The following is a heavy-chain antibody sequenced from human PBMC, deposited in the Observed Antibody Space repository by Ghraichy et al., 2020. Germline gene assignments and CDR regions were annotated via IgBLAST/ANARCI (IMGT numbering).Heavy chain of an antibody. D-gene: IGHD5-18*01. Sequence: GGSLRLSCAASGFTFSSYGMHWVRQAPGKGLEWVAVIWYDGSNKYYADSVKGRFTISRDNSKNTLYLQMNSLRAEDTAVYYCSRGFRIHDMVTGSFDIWGQGTMVTVSS. J-gene: IGHJ3*02. CDR2: IWYDGSNK. V-gene: IGHV3-33*08. CDR1: GFTFSSYG. CDR3: SRGFRIHDMVTGSFDI.